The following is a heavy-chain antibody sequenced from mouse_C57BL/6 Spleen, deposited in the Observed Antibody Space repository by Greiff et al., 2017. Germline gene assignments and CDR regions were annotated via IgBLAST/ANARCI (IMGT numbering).Heavy chain of an antibody. D-gene: IGHD4-1*01. J-gene: IGHJ1*01. CDR1: GYAFSSYW. Sequence: VQLQQSGAELVKPGASVKISCKASGYAFSSYWMNWVKQRPGKGLEWIGQIYPGDGDTNYNGKFKGKATLTADKSSSTAYMQLSSLTSEDSAVYFCASPKTLTGTSYFDVWGPGTTVTVSS. CDR2: IYPGDGDT. CDR3: ASPKTLTGTSYFDV. V-gene: IGHV1-80*01.